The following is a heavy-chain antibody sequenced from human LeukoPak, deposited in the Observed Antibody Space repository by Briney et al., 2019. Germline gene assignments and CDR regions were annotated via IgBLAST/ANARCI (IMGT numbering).Heavy chain of an antibody. V-gene: IGHV1-18*01. Sequence: ASVKVSCKASGYTFTSYGISWVRQAPGQGLEWMGWISAYNGNTNYAQKLQGRVTMTTDTSTSTAYMELRSLRSDDTAVYYCARGDYCSSTSCYPYPFDYWGQGTLVTVSS. D-gene: IGHD2-2*01. J-gene: IGHJ4*02. CDR3: ARGDYCSSTSCYPYPFDY. CDR2: ISAYNGNT. CDR1: GYTFTSYG.